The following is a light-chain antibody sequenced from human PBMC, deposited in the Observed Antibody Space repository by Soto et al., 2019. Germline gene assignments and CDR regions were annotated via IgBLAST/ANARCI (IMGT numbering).Light chain of an antibody. J-gene: IGLJ2*01. CDR3: QTWGTGNVV. CDR2: LNSDGSH. CDR1: SGHSSYA. Sequence: QSVLTQSPSASASLGASVKLTCTLSSGHSSYAIAWHQQQPEKGPRYLMKLNSDGSHSKGDGIPDRFSGSSSGAERYLTISSLQSEDEADYYCQTWGTGNVVFGGGTALTVL. V-gene: IGLV4-69*01.